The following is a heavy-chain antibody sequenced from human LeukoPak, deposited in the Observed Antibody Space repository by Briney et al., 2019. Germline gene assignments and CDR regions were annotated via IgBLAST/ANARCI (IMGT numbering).Heavy chain of an antibody. Sequence: ASVKVSCKASGYSFNNYAMQWVRQAPGQRLEWMGWINCGNGKTKYSEKFQGRVTITRDQSATTAYMDLSSLRSEDTAVYYCARSIWYNRQHYFDSRGQGTLVTVSS. CDR2: INCGNGKT. D-gene: IGHD6-13*01. V-gene: IGHV1-3*01. CDR3: ARSIWYNRQHYFDS. CDR1: GYSFNNYA. J-gene: IGHJ4*02.